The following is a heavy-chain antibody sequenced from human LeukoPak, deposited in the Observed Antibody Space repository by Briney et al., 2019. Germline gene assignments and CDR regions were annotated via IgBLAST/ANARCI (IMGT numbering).Heavy chain of an antibody. Sequence: GGTLRLSCVASGFTFSNYGMSWVRQAPGKGLEWVSGISGSGGDTYYADSVKGRFTVSRDNSKNTLYVQMNSLRVEDTAVYYCAKGPVAVERSTHRFGFWGQGTLVTVSS. CDR3: AKGPVAVERSTHRFGF. D-gene: IGHD1-1*01. CDR1: GFTFSNYG. CDR2: ISGSGGDT. J-gene: IGHJ4*02. V-gene: IGHV3-23*01.